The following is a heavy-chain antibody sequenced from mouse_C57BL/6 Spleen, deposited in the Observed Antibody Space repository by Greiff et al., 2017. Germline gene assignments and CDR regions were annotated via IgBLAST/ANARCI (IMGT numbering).Heavy chain of an antibody. CDR2: IRSKSNNYAT. V-gene: IGHV10-1*01. D-gene: IGHD1-1*01. J-gene: IGHJ3*01. CDR3: VRGTTVDY. Sequence: EVQRVASGGGLVQPKGSLKLSCAASGFSFNTYAMNWVRQAPGKGLEWVARIRSKSNNYATYYADSVKDRFTISRDDSESMLYLQMNNLKTEDTAMYYCVRGTTVDYWGQGTLVTVSA. CDR1: GFSFNTYA.